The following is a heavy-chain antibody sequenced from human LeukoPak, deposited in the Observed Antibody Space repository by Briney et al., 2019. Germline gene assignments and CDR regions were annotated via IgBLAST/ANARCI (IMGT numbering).Heavy chain of an antibody. Sequence: GGSLRLSCAASGFTFSSYWMSWVRQAPGKGLEWVANIKQDGSEKYYVDSVKGRFTISRDNAKNSLYLQMNSLGAEDTAVYYCARGVRGWDCSSTSCYHYYYMDVRGKGTTVTVSS. CDR1: GFTFSSYW. CDR3: ARGVRGWDCSSTSCYHYYYMDV. J-gene: IGHJ6*03. V-gene: IGHV3-7*01. CDR2: IKQDGSEK. D-gene: IGHD2-2*01.